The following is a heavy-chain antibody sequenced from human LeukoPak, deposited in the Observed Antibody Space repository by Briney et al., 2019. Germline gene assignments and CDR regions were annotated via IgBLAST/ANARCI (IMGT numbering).Heavy chain of an antibody. V-gene: IGHV3-20*04. CDR1: GFTFDDYG. D-gene: IGHD4-23*01. Sequence: GGSLRLSCAASGFTFDDYGMSWVRQAPGKGLEWVSAINWNGGSTGYADSVKGRFTISRDNAKNSLYLQMITLKTEDTALYYCARAYGGNPPETPFDYWGQGTLVTVSS. J-gene: IGHJ4*02. CDR3: ARAYGGNPPETPFDY. CDR2: INWNGGST.